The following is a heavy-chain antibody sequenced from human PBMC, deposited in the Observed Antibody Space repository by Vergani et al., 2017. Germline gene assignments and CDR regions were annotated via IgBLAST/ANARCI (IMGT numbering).Heavy chain of an antibody. Sequence: EVLLVESGGGPVKPGGSLRLSCVASGINFKNAWMEWARHVPGKGLQWVGRLKSVSGGATADYAAPVIGRFFISREDSRNNLYLEMSSPKSEDTGVYYCSTSSGLTCPRRRCSTWSAPWGQGTLVTVSS. CDR3: STSSGLTCPRRRCSTWSAP. D-gene: IGHD5/OR15-5a*01. J-gene: IGHJ5*02. V-gene: IGHV3-15*07. CDR2: LKSVSGGATA. CDR1: GINFKNAW.